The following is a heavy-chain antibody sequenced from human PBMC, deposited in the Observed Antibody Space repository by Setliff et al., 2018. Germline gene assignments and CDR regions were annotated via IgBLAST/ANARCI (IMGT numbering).Heavy chain of an antibody. D-gene: IGHD2-2*01. V-gene: IGHV1-18*01. CDR1: GYTFISYG. CDR2: ISAYNGNT. J-gene: IGHJ3*02. Sequence: ASVKVSCKASGYTFISYGISWVRRAPGQGLEWMGWISAYNGNTNYAQKLQGRVTMTTDTSTSTAYMELRSLRSDDTAVYYCARVLFHCSSTSCYLDAFDIGGQGTRVTVSS. CDR3: ARVLFHCSSTSCYLDAFDI.